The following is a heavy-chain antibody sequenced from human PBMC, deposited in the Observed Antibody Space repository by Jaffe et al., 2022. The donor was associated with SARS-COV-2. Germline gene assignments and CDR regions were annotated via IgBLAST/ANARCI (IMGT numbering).Heavy chain of an antibody. CDR2: IGSSGNTM. D-gene: IGHD4-17*01. V-gene: IGHV3-48*03. J-gene: IGHJ3*02. CDR3: ARDYYGATGDAFDM. Sequence: EVQLVESGGGLVQPGGSLRLSCEASGFTFSNYEMNWVRQAPGKGLEWVSYIGSSGNTMYYEDSVKGRFTISRDNAKKSLYLEMNSLRVEDTAVYYCARDYYGATGDAFDMWGQGTTVTVSS. CDR1: GFTFSNYE.